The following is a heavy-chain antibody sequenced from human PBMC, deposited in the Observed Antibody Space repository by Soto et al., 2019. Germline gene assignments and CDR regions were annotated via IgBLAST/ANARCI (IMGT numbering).Heavy chain of an antibody. V-gene: IGHV1-2*02. D-gene: IGHD6-25*01. CDR2: INPKTGGT. J-gene: IGHJ4*02. CDR3: AKDRGPAFTFDH. CDR1: GYTFSGHY. Sequence: VQLEQSGAEVKKPGASVKVSCNASGYTFSGHYMHWVRQAPGQAPEWMGWINPKTGGTKFAPKFQGRVTVTRDTAISTVYMEIFGLTSDDSAVYYCAKDRGPAFTFDHWGLGTLVIVSS.